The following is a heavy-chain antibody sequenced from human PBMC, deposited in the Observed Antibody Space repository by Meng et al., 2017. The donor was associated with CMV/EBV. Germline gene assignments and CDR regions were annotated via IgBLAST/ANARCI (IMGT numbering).Heavy chain of an antibody. Sequence: GGSLRLSCAASGFTFSDYYMSWIRQAPGKGLEWVSYISSSGSTKYYADSVKGRFTISRDNAKKSLYLQMNSLRAEDTAVYYCARSTGTVPVDPWGQGTLVTVSS. J-gene: IGHJ5*02. CDR2: ISSSGSTK. CDR1: GFTFSDYY. CDR3: ARSTGTVPVDP. V-gene: IGHV3-11*04. D-gene: IGHD1-1*01.